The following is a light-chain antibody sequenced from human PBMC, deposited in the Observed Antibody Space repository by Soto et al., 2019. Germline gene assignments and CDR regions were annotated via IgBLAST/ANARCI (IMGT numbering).Light chain of an antibody. V-gene: IGKV3-20*01. Sequence: EVVLTQSPGTLSLSPGERATLSCRASQSVTSTYLAWYQQKPGQAPRLLIHGASNRANGIPDRFSGSGSGTDFTLTIIRLEPEDYAVYYCQQYGIASHTFGQGTKVEIK. CDR2: GAS. J-gene: IGKJ1*01. CDR3: QQYGIASHT. CDR1: QSVTSTY.